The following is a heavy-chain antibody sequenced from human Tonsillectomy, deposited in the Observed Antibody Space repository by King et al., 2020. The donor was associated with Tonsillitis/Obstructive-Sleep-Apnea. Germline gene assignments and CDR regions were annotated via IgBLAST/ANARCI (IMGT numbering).Heavy chain of an antibody. Sequence: QLVQSGGGLVKPGESLRLSCAASGFTFSRYTMNWARQAPGKGLEWVSSITSDSNYIYNADSVKGRFTISRDNAKNSLYLQMNSLRAEDTAVYYCARVALGDDFWTGYQNAFDVWGQGTMVSVSS. D-gene: IGHD3/OR15-3a*01. CDR1: GFTFSRYT. CDR2: ITSDSNYI. J-gene: IGHJ3*01. V-gene: IGHV3-21*01. CDR3: ARVALGDDFWTGYQNAFDV.